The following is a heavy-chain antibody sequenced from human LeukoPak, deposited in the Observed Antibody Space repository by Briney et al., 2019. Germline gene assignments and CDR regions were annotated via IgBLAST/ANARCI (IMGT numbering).Heavy chain of an antibody. D-gene: IGHD6-19*01. V-gene: IGHV4-59*01. CDR1: GGSISSYY. CDR3: ARDIVGAVAGTWGGYYYYMDV. J-gene: IGHJ6*03. CDR2: IYYSGST. Sequence: SETLSLTCTVSGGSISSYYWSWIRQPPGKGLEWIGYIYYSGSTNYNPSLKSRVTISVDTSKHQFSLKLSSVTAADTAVYYCARDIVGAVAGTWGGYYYYMDVWGKGTTVTISS.